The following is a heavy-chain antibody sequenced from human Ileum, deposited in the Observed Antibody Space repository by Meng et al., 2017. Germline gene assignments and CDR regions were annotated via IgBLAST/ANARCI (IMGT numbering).Heavy chain of an antibody. CDR3: VKESFEYYSGLGSYDY. CDR1: GFTFRNYA. D-gene: IGHD3-10*01. Sequence: QVQLMESGGGGVKAGKSLTLSCVGSGFTFRNYAIHWVRQAQGKGLEWVALISYYGSVAYYSGSVKGRLTVSRDKSKDTVYLQMNTLKTEDTAVYYCVKESFEYYSGLGSYDYWGQGTLVTVSS. V-gene: IGHV3-30*18. CDR2: ISYYGSVA. J-gene: IGHJ4*02.